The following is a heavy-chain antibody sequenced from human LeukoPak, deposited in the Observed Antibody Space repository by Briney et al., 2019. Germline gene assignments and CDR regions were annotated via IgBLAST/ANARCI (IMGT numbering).Heavy chain of an antibody. Sequence: GASVKVSCKASGGTFSSYAISWVRQAPGQGLEWMGGITPIFGTANYAQKFQGRVTITADESTSTAYMELSSLRSEDTAVYYCARLSVTFDAFDIWGQGTMVTVSS. CDR2: ITPIFGTA. V-gene: IGHV1-69*13. CDR3: ARLSVTFDAFDI. J-gene: IGHJ3*02. CDR1: GGTFSSYA. D-gene: IGHD4-17*01.